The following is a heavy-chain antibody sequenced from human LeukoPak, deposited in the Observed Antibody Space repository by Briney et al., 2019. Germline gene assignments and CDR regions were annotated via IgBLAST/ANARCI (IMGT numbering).Heavy chain of an antibody. Sequence: GGSLRLSCAASGFTFSSYAMSWVRQAPGKGQEWVSAISGSGGSTYYADSVKGRFTISRDNSKNTLYLQMNSLRAEATAVYYCAKFQRSGMRRWFDPWGQGTLVTVSS. CDR3: AKFQRSGMRRWFDP. J-gene: IGHJ5*02. V-gene: IGHV3-23*01. D-gene: IGHD3-10*01. CDR1: GFTFSSYA. CDR2: ISGSGGST.